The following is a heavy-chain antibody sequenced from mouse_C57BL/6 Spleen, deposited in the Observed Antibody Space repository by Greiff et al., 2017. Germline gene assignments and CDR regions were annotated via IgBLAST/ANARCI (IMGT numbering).Heavy chain of an antibody. CDR3: ARHGSSGPGYFDV. D-gene: IGHD1-1*01. V-gene: IGHV1-18*01. CDR2: INPNNGGT. Sequence: VQLQQSGPELVKPGASVKIPCKASGYTFTDYNMDWVKQSHGKSLEWIGDINPNNGGTIYNQKFKGKATLTVAKSSSTAYMELRSLTSEDTAVYYCARHGSSGPGYFDVWGTGTTVTVSS. J-gene: IGHJ1*03. CDR1: GYTFTDYN.